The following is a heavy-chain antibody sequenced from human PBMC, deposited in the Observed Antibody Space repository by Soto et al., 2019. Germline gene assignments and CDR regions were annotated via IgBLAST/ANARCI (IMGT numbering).Heavy chain of an antibody. J-gene: IGHJ4*02. CDR3: ARSTYYYDSSGYYRHLDS. V-gene: IGHV4-39*01. CDR1: GGSISSSSYY. Sequence: SETLSLTCTVSGGSISSSSYYWGWIRQPPGKGLEWIGSIYYSGSTYDNPPLKSRVTISVDTSKNQFSLKLSSVTAADTAVYYCARSTYYYDSSGYYRHLDSWGQGTLVTVSS. CDR2: IYYSGST. D-gene: IGHD3-22*01.